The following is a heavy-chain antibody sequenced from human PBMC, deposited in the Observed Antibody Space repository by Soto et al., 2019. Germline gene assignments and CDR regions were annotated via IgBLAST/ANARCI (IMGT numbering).Heavy chain of an antibody. D-gene: IGHD1-26*01. CDR1: GGTFSSYA. J-gene: IGHJ6*02. Sequence: GASVKVSCKASGGTFSSYAISWARQAPGQGLEWMGGIIPIFGTANYAQKFQGRVTITADESTSTAYMELSSLRSEDTAVYYCAREGGSYRPYYYYGMDVWGQGTTVTVS. CDR2: IIPIFGTA. CDR3: AREGGSYRPYYYYGMDV. V-gene: IGHV1-69*13.